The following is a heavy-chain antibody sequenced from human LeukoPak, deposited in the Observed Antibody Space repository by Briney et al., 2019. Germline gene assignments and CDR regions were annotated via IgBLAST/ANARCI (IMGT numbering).Heavy chain of an antibody. CDR3: ASSTTVETLSHLDY. CDR2: ISGSGGST. CDR1: GFTFSSYA. V-gene: IGHV3-23*01. J-gene: IGHJ4*02. D-gene: IGHD4-23*01. Sequence: GGSLRLSCAASGFTFSSYAMSWVRQAPGKGLEWVSAISGSGGSTYYADSVKGRFTISRDNSKNTLYLQMNSLRAEDTAVYYCASSTTVETLSHLDYWGQGTLVTVSS.